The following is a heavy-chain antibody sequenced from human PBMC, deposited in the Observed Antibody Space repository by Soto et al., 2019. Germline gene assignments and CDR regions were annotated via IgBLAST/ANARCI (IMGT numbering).Heavy chain of an antibody. D-gene: IGHD3-9*01. CDR2: IYHSGST. CDR3: ARVNPVRDILLSWFDP. J-gene: IGHJ5*02. CDR1: GGSISSGGYS. Sequence: PSETLSLTCAVSGGSISSGGYSWSWIRQPPGKGLEWIGYIYHSGSTYYNPSLKSRVTISVDTSKNQFSLKLSSVTAADTAVYYCARVNPVRDILLSWFDPWGQGTLVTVSS. V-gene: IGHV4-30-2*05.